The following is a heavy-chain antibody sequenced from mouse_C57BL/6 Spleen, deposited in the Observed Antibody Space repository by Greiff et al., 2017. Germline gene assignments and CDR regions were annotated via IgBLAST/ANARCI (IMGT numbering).Heavy chain of an antibody. Sequence: VQLQQSGAELARPGASVKMSCKASGYTFTSYTMHWVKQRPGQGLEWIGYINPSSGYTKYNQKFKDKATLTADKSSSTAYMQLSSLTSEDSAVYYCARGTGFYAMDDWGQGTSVTVSS. CDR1: GYTFTSYT. CDR3: ARGTGFYAMDD. J-gene: IGHJ4*01. CDR2: INPSSGYT. D-gene: IGHD2-2*01. V-gene: IGHV1-4*01.